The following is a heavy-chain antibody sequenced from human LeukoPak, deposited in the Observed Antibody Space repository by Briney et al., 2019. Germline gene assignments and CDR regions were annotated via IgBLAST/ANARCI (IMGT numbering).Heavy chain of an antibody. D-gene: IGHD4-23*01. CDR2: IYYSGST. CDR3: ARSSGNPNFDY. CDR1: GGSISSGGYY. J-gene: IGHJ4*02. Sequence: SETLSLTCTVSGGSISSGGYYWSWIRQHPGKGLEWIGYIYYSGSTNYNPSLKSRVIISVDTSKNQFSLKLSSVTAADTAVYYCARSSGNPNFDYWGQGTLVTVSS. V-gene: IGHV4-61*08.